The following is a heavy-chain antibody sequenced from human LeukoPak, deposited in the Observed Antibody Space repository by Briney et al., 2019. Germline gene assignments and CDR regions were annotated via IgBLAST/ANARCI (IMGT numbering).Heavy chain of an antibody. Sequence: PGRSLRLSCAASGFTFSNYAMHWVRQAPGEGLEYVSAISSNGGSTYYADSVKGRFTISRDNSKNTLFLQMGSLRVEDMAVYYCARGLRAYYYYGMDVWGQGTTVTVSS. D-gene: IGHD3-3*01. J-gene: IGHJ6*02. CDR1: GFTFSNYA. CDR3: ARGLRAYYYYGMDV. CDR2: ISSNGGST. V-gene: IGHV3-64*02.